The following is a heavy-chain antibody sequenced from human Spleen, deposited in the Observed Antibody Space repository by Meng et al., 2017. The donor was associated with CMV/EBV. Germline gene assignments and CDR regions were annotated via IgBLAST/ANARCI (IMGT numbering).Heavy chain of an antibody. D-gene: IGHD3-3*01. Sequence: SETLSLTCTVSGGSISSYYWSWIRQPPGKGLEWIGYIYYSGSTNYNPSLKSRVTISVDTSKNQFSLKLSSVTAADTAVYYCASSLRFLTQADYWGQGTLVTVSS. CDR3: ASSLRFLTQADY. V-gene: IGHV4-59*01. J-gene: IGHJ4*02. CDR2: IYYSGST. CDR1: GGSISSYY.